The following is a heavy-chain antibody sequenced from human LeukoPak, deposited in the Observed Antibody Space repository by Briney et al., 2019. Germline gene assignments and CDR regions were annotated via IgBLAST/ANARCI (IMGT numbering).Heavy chain of an antibody. D-gene: IGHD1-26*01. CDR2: INWNGGST. J-gene: IGHJ5*02. Sequence: GGSLRLSCAASGFTFDDYGMSWVRQAPGKGLEWVSGINWNGGSTGYADSVKGRFTISRDNAKNSLYLQMNSLRAEDTALYHCARAKWELPWFDPWGQGTLVTVSS. CDR1: GFTFDDYG. CDR3: ARAKWELPWFDP. V-gene: IGHV3-20*01.